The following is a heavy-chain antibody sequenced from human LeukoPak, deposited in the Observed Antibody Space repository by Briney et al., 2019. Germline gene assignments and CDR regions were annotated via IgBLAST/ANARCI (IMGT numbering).Heavy chain of an antibody. CDR1: GYTFTGYH. D-gene: IGHD3-3*01. CDR3: ARGTTIFGVAPPDY. Sequence: ASVKVSCKASGYTFTGYHIHWVRQAPGQGLEWMGWINPNSGGANYAQKFQGSITMTRDTSISTAYMELSRLRSEDTAGYYCARGTTIFGVAPPDYWGQGTLVTVSS. CDR2: INPNSGGA. V-gene: IGHV1-2*02. J-gene: IGHJ4*02.